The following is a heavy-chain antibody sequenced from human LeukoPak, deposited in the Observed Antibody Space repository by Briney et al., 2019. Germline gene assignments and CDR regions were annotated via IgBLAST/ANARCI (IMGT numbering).Heavy chain of an antibody. V-gene: IGHV3-7*01. J-gene: IGHJ1*01. CDR1: GFTFSNYW. Sequence: GGSLRLSCAASGFTFSNYWMSWVGQAPGKGLEWVANIKEDGSEKYYVDSVKGRFTISRDNAKNSLSLQVNSLSAEDTAVYYCARSRSGYYEDYWGQGTLVTVSS. CDR2: IKEDGSEK. CDR3: ARSRSGYYEDY. D-gene: IGHD3-22*01.